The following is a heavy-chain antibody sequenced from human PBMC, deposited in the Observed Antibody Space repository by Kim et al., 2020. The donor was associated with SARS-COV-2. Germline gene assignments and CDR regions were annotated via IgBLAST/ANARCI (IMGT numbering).Heavy chain of an antibody. CDR3: AGGSYGDDAFDI. CDR1: GGSISSGGYY. CDR2: IYYSGST. J-gene: IGHJ3*02. V-gene: IGHV4-31*03. Sequence: SETLSLTCTVYGGSISSGGYYWSWIRQHPGKGLEWIGYIYYSGSTYYNPSLKSRVTISVDTSKNQFSLKLSSVTAADTAVYYCAGGSYGDDAFDIWGQGTMVTVSS. D-gene: IGHD4-17*01.